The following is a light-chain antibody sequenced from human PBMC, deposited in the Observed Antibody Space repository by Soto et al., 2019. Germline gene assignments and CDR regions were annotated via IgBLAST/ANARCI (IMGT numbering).Light chain of an antibody. CDR1: QSINTH. CDR3: QQSYSFPRT. CDR2: AIS. J-gene: IGKJ1*01. Sequence: DIQLTQSPSSLSASVGDRVTITCQTSQSINTHLSWYQQKPGKPPKLLIHAISSLQSGVPSRFSGSGSGTDFSLTISSLQPEDSATYYCQQSYSFPRTFGQGTKVEI. V-gene: IGKV1-39*01.